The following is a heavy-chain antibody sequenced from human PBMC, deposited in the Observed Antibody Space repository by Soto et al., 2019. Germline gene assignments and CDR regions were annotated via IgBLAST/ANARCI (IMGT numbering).Heavy chain of an antibody. CDR2: INHSGST. CDR1: GGSFSGYY. D-gene: IGHD5-18*01. V-gene: IGHV4-34*01. CDR3: AREPPNVDTAMVTLRYFDY. J-gene: IGHJ4*02. Sequence: SETLSLTCAVYGGSFSGYYWSWIRQPPGKGLEWIGEINHSGSTNYNPSLKSRVTISVDTSKNQFSLKLSSVTAADTAVYYCAREPPNVDTAMVTLRYFDYWGQGTLVTVSS.